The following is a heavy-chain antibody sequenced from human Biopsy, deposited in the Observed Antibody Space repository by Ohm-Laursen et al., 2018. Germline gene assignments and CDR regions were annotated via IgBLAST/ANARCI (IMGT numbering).Heavy chain of an antibody. CDR1: GFTFQDHA. Sequence: SLRLSCAASGFTFQDHAMHWVRQALGKGLEWVSRISWNSGSINYAVSVQGRFTISRDNAKNSLYLQMNSLRVEDTALYFCARLGELHGLWYFDFWGQGALVTVSS. CDR2: ISWNSGSI. D-gene: IGHD2-21*01. J-gene: IGHJ4*02. CDR3: ARLGELHGLWYFDF. V-gene: IGHV3-9*01.